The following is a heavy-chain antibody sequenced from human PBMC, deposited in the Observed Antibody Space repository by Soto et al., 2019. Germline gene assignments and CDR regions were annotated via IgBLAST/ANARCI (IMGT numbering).Heavy chain of an antibody. CDR3: PKDLSWGSNLYYYMDV. J-gene: IGHJ6*03. CDR2: ISSSSSVI. CDR1: GFILSDCA. V-gene: IGHV3-48*01. Sequence: EVQLVESGGGLVQPGGSLRLSCATSGFILSDCAMNWVRQAPGKGLEWVSYISSSSSVIDYADSVKGRFTVSRDNARNPPFLQMDRLRGEDKAFEYCPKDLSWGSNLYYYMDVWGKGTTVTISS. D-gene: IGHD3-16*01.